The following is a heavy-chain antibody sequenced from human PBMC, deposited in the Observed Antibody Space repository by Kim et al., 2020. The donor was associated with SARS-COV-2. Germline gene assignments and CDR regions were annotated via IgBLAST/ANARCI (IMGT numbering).Heavy chain of an antibody. CDR1: YGSITNTIYY. CDR3: AIHFDSSSAWGDGFDI. V-gene: IGHV4-39*01. D-gene: IGHD3-22*01. Sequence: SETLSLTCTVSYGSITNTIYYWGWVRQPPGKGLEWIASVFYNGATYYNPSLRSRVAISVHTERQFSLVLNSVTATDTAVYYCAIHFDSSSAWGDGFDIWGQGTLVTVTS. CDR2: VFYNGAT. J-gene: IGHJ3*02.